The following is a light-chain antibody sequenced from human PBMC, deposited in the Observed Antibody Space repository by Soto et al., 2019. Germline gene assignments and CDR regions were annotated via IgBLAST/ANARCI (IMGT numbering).Light chain of an antibody. CDR2: SND. Sequence: QSVLTQPPSASGTPGQRVTISCSGSGSNIGSYTVNWYQQLPATAPKLLIYSNDERPSGVPDRFSGSKSGTSASLAISGLHSEDGVDYYWPAWEDGLRVYFFGPGTKVPV. CDR3: PAWEDGLRVYF. CDR1: GSNIGSYT. J-gene: IGLJ1*01. V-gene: IGLV1-44*01.